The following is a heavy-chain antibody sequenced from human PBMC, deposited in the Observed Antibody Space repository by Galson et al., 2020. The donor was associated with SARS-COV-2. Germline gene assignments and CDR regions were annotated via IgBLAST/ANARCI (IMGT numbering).Heavy chain of an antibody. CDR1: GFTFSSYG. CDR3: ARDNSGWYLDY. CDR2: ISYDGSNK. Sequence: QAGGSLRLSCAASGFTFSSYGMHWVRQAPGKGLEWGAVISYDGSNKYYADSVKGRFTISRDNSKNTLYLQMNSLRAEDTAVYYCARDNSGWYLDYWGQGTLVTVSS. V-gene: IGHV3-30*03. D-gene: IGHD6-19*01. J-gene: IGHJ4*02.